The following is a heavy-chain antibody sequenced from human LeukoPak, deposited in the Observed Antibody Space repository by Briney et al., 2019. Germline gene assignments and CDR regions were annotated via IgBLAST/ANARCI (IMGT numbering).Heavy chain of an antibody. Sequence: GGSLRLSCAASGFTFSSYWMHWVRQAPGKGLVWVSRIKSDGSTNYSDSAKGGFTISRENAKKTLSLQMNSLRAEDTGVYYCARAPSEIGGYYPEYFRHWGQGTLVTVSS. J-gene: IGHJ1*01. CDR2: IKSDGST. V-gene: IGHV3-74*01. D-gene: IGHD3-22*01. CDR3: ARAPSEIGGYYPEYFRH. CDR1: GFTFSSYW.